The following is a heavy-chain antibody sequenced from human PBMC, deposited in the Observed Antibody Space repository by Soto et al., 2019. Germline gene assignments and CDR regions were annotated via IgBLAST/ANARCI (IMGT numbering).Heavy chain of an antibody. D-gene: IGHD1-1*01. CDR1: GDSISSADYY. V-gene: IGHV4-30-4*01. J-gene: IGHJ6*02. Sequence: SETLSLTCTVSGDSISSADYYWSWIRQTPGKGLEWIGHIFYSGTTYYNPFLKSRLTISVDTSKNHFSLRLTSVTAADTAVYYCARDLWVEPELYYYGMDVWGQGTTVTVSS. CDR3: ARDLWVEPELYYYGMDV. CDR2: IFYSGTT.